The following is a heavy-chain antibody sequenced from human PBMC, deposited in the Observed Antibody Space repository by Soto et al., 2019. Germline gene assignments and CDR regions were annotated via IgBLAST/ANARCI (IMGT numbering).Heavy chain of an antibody. CDR1: GGSITSGGYS. Sequence: SETLSLTCTVSGGSITSGGYSWSWIRQSPGQGLEWIGYIYQSGSAFYNPSLKTRATILVDRSKNQFSLNLTSVTAADAAVYYCARAFYGVDLWGQGTTVTSP. V-gene: IGHV4-30-2*06. J-gene: IGHJ6*02. CDR3: ARAFYGVDL. CDR2: IYQSGSA.